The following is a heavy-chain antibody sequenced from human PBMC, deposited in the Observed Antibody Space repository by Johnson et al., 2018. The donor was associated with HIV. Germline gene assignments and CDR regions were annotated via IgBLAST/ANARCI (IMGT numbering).Heavy chain of an antibody. J-gene: IGHJ3*02. Sequence: VHLVESGGGVVRPGESLRLSCAASGFTFDDYGMSWVRQAPGKGLEWVSGINWNGGSTGYADSVKGRFTISRDNAKNSLYLQRNSLRAEDTALYYCARGTLTGTTGGFDIWGQGTMVTVSA. CDR1: GFTFDDYG. CDR2: INWNGGST. V-gene: IGHV3-20*04. CDR3: ARGTLTGTTGGFDI. D-gene: IGHD1-20*01.